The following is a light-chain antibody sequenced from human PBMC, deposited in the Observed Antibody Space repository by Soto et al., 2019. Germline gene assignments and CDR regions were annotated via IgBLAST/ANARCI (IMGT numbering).Light chain of an antibody. J-gene: IGKJ5*01. CDR3: QQYYSYPPIT. Sequence: IRMTQSPSSLSASTGDRVTITCRASQGISSYLAWYQQKPGKAPKLLIYAASTLQSGVPSRFSGSGSGTDFTLTISCLQSEDFATYYCQQYYSYPPITLGQGTRLEV. CDR1: QGISSY. V-gene: IGKV1-8*01. CDR2: AAS.